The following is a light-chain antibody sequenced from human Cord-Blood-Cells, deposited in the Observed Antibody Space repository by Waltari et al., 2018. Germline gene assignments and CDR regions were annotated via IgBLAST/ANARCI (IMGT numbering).Light chain of an antibody. CDR3: QKYNSAPPT. J-gene: IGKJ4*02. Sequence: DIQMTQSPSSLSASVGDRVTITCRASQGISNYLAWYQQKPGKVPKLLIYAASTLQSGVPSRISGSGSGTDFTLTISSLQPEDVAANYCQKYNSAPPTFAGGTKVENK. CDR2: AAS. CDR1: QGISNY. V-gene: IGKV1-27*01.